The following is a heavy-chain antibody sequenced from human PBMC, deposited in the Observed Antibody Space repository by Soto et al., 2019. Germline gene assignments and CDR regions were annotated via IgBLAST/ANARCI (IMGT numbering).Heavy chain of an antibody. J-gene: IGHJ4*02. V-gene: IGHV4-59*08. CDR3: ARSGACSGGSCYSGQILDY. Sequence: SETLSLTCTVSGGSISSYYWSWIRQPPGKGLEWIGYIYYSGSTNYNPSLKSRVTISVDTSKNQFSLKLSSVTAADTAVYYCARSGACSGGSCYSGQILDYWGQGTLVTVSS. D-gene: IGHD2-15*01. CDR1: GGSISSYY. CDR2: IYYSGST.